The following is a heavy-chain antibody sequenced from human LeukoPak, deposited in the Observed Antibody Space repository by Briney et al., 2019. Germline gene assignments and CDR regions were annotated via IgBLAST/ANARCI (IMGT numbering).Heavy chain of an antibody. CDR2: IRSKAYGGTT. J-gene: IGHJ5*02. Sequence: PGGCLRLSCTASGFTFGDYAMSWVRQAPGKGLEWVGFIRSKAYGGTTEYAASVKGRFTISRDDSKSIAYLQMNSLKTEDTAVYYCTRCITMVRGVRWFDPWGQGTLVTVSS. D-gene: IGHD3-10*01. V-gene: IGHV3-49*04. CDR1: GFTFGDYA. CDR3: TRCITMVRGVRWFDP.